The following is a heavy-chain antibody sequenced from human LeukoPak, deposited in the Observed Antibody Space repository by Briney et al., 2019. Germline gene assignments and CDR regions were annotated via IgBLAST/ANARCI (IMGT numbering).Heavy chain of an antibody. J-gene: IGHJ3*02. V-gene: IGHV3-9*01. CDR3: AKDKGYSSGWPGAFDI. CDR2: ISWNSGSI. Sequence: PGGSLRLSCAASGFTFDDYAMHWVRHAPGKGLEWVSGISWNSGSIGYADSVKGRFTISRDNAKNSLYLQMNSLRAEDTALYYCAKDKGYSSGWPGAFDIWGQGTMVTVSS. CDR1: GFTFDDYA. D-gene: IGHD6-19*01.